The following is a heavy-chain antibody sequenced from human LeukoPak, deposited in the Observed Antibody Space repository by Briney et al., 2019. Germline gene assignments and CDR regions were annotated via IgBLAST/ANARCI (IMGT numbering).Heavy chain of an antibody. Sequence: ASVKVSCKASGYTFTSYAMNWVRQAPGQGLEWMGWINTNTGNPTYAQGFTGRFVFSSDTSVSTAYLQISSLKAEDTAVYYCARDSGSSYYYYMDVWGKGTTVTVSS. CDR1: GYTFTSYA. D-gene: IGHD1-26*01. CDR3: ARDSGSSYYYYMDV. V-gene: IGHV7-4-1*02. J-gene: IGHJ6*03. CDR2: INTNTGNP.